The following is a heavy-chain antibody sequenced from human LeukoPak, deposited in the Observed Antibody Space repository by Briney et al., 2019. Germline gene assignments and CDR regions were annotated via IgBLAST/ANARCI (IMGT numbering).Heavy chain of an antibody. CDR2: ISGSGGST. CDR1: GFTFSSYA. D-gene: IGHD3-3*01. J-gene: IGHJ6*02. V-gene: IGHV3-23*01. Sequence: GGSLRLSCAASGFTFSSYAMSWVRQAPGKGLEWVSAISGSGGSTYYADSVKGRFTISRDNSENTLYLQMNSLRAEDTAVYYCASDDYDFWSGYYYYYYGMDVWGQGTTVTVSS. CDR3: ASDDYDFWSGYYYYYYGMDV.